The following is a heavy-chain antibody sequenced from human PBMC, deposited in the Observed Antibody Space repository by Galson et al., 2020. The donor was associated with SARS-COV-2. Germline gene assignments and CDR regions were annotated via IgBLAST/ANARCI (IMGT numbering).Heavy chain of an antibody. V-gene: IGHV3-21*01. Sequence: GESLKISCAASGFTFSSYSMNWVRQAPGKGLEWVSSISSSSSYIYYADSVKGRFTISRDNAKNSLYLQMNSLRAEDTAVYYCATEPMATITYYYYGMDVWGQGTTVTVSS. CDR2: ISSSSSYI. CDR1: GFTFSSYS. D-gene: IGHD4-4*01. J-gene: IGHJ6*02. CDR3: ATEPMATITYYYYGMDV.